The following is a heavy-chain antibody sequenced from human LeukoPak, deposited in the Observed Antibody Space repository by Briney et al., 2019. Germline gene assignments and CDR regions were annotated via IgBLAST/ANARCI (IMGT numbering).Heavy chain of an antibody. CDR3: ARGPLGSTGRVY. CDR2: INHSGST. D-gene: IGHD1-14*01. CDR1: GGSFSGYY. J-gene: IGHJ4*02. V-gene: IGHV4-34*01. Sequence: PSETLSLTCAVYGGSFSGYYWSWIRQPPGKGLEWCGDINHSGSTNYNPSLRSRVTISVDTTKNQFSLKLSSVTAADTAVYYCARGPLGSTGRVYWGQGTLVTVSS.